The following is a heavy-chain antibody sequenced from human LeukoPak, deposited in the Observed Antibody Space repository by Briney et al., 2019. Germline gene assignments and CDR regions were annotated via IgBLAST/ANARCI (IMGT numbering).Heavy chain of an antibody. CDR3: EKESSSGTGCYMDD. J-gene: IGHJ4*02. D-gene: IGHD2-2*02. Sequence: GGSLRLSRAPWVLPFQILAVRCVRQAPGKGLEWVSSISGSGTTTYYSDSVKGRFTISRDNSKYTLYLQMNSLRAEDTAVYLCEKESSSGTGCYMDDSGQGTLLTVSS. CDR1: VLPFQILA. V-gene: IGHV3-23*01. CDR2: ISGSGTTT.